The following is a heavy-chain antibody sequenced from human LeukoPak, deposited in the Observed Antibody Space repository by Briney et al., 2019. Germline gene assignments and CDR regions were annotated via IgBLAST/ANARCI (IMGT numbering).Heavy chain of an antibody. D-gene: IGHD5-18*01. J-gene: IGHJ4*02. CDR2: INQNGREK. CDR3: AKGLRGYNYGKVDY. CDR1: GFTFSNYW. V-gene: IGHV3-7*01. Sequence: GGSLTLSCAASGFTFSNYWMTWVRQDPGKGLEWVAKINQNGREKYYVDSVKGRFTISRDNAENSLYLQMNSLRAEDTAVYYCAKGLRGYNYGKVDYWGQGTLVTVSS.